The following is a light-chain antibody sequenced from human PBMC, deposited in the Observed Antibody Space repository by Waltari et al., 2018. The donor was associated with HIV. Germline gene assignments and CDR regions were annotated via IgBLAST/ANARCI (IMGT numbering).Light chain of an antibody. J-gene: IGLJ3*02. Sequence: SYELTQPPSVSVSPGQTARITCSGDALPKQYAYWYQQKPGLAPVLVIYKDSERPSGIPARFSGSSSGTTVTLTISGVQAEDEADYYCQSADISSWVFGGGTKLTVL. CDR3: QSADISSWV. V-gene: IGLV3-25*03. CDR1: ALPKQY. CDR2: KDS.